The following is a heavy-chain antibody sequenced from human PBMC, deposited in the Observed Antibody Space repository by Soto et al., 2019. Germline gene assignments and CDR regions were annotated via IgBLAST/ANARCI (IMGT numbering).Heavy chain of an antibody. CDR1: GGTFSTYA. D-gene: IGHD3-22*01. J-gene: IGHJ4*02. V-gene: IGHV1-69*06. CDR2: IIPVFGTP. Sequence: QVRLVQSGAEVKRPGSSVKVSCTASGGTFSTYALSWVRQAPGQGLEWMGVIIPVFGTPDLAPKFQARFTITANTSTSTAFLEVYSLRSEGPAMYYCARDPQGNYDRTGYSPPRFDSWGQGTRVSISS. CDR3: ARDPQGNYDRTGYSPPRFDS.